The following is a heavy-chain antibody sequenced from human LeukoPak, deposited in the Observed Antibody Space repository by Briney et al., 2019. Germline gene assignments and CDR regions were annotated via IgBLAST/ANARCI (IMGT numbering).Heavy chain of an antibody. Sequence: ASVKVSSKASGGTFSSYAISWVRQAPGQGLEWMGGIIPIFGTANYAQKFQGRVTIAADESTSTAYMELSSLRSEDTAVYYCARDWELRWWQGAFDYWGQGTLLTVSS. CDR2: IIPIFGTA. D-gene: IGHD2-8*02. CDR1: GGTFSSYA. J-gene: IGHJ4*02. CDR3: ARDWELRWWQGAFDY. V-gene: IGHV1-69*13.